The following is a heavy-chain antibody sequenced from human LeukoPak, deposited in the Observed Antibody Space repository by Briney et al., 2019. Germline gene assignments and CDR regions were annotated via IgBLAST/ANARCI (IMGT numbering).Heavy chain of an antibody. Sequence: SETLSLTCAVSGYSISSGYYWSWIRQPPGKGLEWIGYIYYSGSTNYNPSLKSRVTISVDTSKNQFSLKLSSVTAADTAVYYCAGDPLGADAFDIWGQGTMVTVSS. CDR2: IYYSGST. V-gene: IGHV4-61*01. J-gene: IGHJ3*02. CDR3: AGDPLGADAFDI. CDR1: GYSISSGYY. D-gene: IGHD1-26*01.